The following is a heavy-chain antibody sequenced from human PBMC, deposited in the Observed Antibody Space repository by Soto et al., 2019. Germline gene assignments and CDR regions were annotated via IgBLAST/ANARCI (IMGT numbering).Heavy chain of an antibody. D-gene: IGHD3-22*01. V-gene: IGHV3-15*01. CDR2: IKSKTDGGTT. Sequence: EVQLVESGGGLVKPGGSLRLSCAASGFTFSNAWMSWVRQAPGKGLEWVGRIKSKTDGGTTDYAAPVKGRFTISRDDSKNTLYLQMNSLKTEDTAVYYCTTDLAYYYDSSGYYYWGQGTLVTVSS. CDR3: TTDLAYYYDSSGYYY. CDR1: GFTFSNAW. J-gene: IGHJ4*02.